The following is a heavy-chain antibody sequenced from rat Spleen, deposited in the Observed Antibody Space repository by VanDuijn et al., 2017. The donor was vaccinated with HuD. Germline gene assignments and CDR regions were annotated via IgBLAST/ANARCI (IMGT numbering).Heavy chain of an antibody. Sequence: EVQLVESGGGLVRPGRSLKLSCAGSGFTFSNYGMAWVRQAPTKGLEWVATISYDGGRTYYRDSVKGRFTISRDNAKSTLYLQMDSLRSEDTATYYCTTANNGGFSELYYFDYWGQGVMVTVSS. J-gene: IGHJ2*01. CDR3: TTANNGGFSELYYFDY. CDR1: GFTFSNYG. D-gene: IGHD1-11*01. CDR2: ISYDGGRT. V-gene: IGHV5-29*01.